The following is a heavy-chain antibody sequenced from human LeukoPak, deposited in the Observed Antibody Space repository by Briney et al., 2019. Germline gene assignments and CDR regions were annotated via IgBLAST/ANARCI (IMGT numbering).Heavy chain of an antibody. V-gene: IGHV5-51*01. CDR1: GYSFTSYW. CDR2: IYPGDSDT. D-gene: IGHD5-18*01. J-gene: IGHJ4*02. CDR3: ARRGEAMDPFDY. Sequence: GESLKISLEGSGYSFTSYWIAWVRQMPGNGLEWMGAIYPGDSDTRYSPSFQGQVTISADKSINTAYLQWSSLKASDTAIYYCARRGEAMDPFDYWGQGTLVTVSS.